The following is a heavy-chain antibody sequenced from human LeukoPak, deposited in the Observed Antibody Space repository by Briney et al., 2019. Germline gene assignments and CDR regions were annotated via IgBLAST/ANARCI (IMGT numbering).Heavy chain of an antibody. J-gene: IGHJ3*02. CDR1: GDSFSSHY. Sequence: SETLSLTCTVSGDSFSSHYWSWIRQPPGKGLEWIGYISYIGSTNYNPSLKSRVTISIDTSKNQFSLKLSSVTAADTAVYYCGRDVVTVTKGFDIWGQGTMVSVSS. CDR2: ISYIGST. D-gene: IGHD4-17*01. CDR3: GRDVVTVTKGFDI. V-gene: IGHV4-59*11.